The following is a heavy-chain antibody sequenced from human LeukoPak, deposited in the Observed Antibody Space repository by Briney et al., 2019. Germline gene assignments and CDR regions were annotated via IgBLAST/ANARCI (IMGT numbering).Heavy chain of an antibody. Sequence: SETLSLTCAVYGGSFSGYYWSWIRQPPGKGLGWIGEINHSGSTNYNPSLKSRVTISVDTSKNQFSLKLSSVTAADAAVYYCARSGSSGWYDAFDIWGQGTMVTVSS. CDR2: INHSGST. CDR3: ARSGSSGWYDAFDI. J-gene: IGHJ3*02. D-gene: IGHD6-19*01. V-gene: IGHV4-34*01. CDR1: GGSFSGYY.